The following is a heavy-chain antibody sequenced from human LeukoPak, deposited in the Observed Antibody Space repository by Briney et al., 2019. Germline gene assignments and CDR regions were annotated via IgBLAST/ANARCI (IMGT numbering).Heavy chain of an antibody. CDR1: GGSISSSY. CDR2: IYTSGST. J-gene: IGHJ3*02. Sequence: SETLSLTCTVSGGSISSSYWSWIRQPAGKGLEWIGRIYTSGSTNYNPSLKSRVTMSVDTSKNQFSLRLSSVTAADTAVYYCASSPNWNYARGAFDIWGQGTMVTVSS. CDR3: ASSPNWNYARGAFDI. D-gene: IGHD1-7*01. V-gene: IGHV4-4*07.